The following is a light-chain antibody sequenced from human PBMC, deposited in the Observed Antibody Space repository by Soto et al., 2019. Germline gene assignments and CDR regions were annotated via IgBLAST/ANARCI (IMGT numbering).Light chain of an antibody. V-gene: IGLV1-40*01. J-gene: IGLJ3*02. Sequence: QSVLTQSPPVSGAPGQRVTISCTGGSSNIGAGYDVHWYQQFPGTAPKLLIYANTNRPSGVPDRFSGSKSGTSASLAITGLQPEDEADYYCQSYDSSLKNSVFGGGTKLTVL. CDR2: ANT. CDR1: SSNIGAGYD. CDR3: QSYDSSLKNSV.